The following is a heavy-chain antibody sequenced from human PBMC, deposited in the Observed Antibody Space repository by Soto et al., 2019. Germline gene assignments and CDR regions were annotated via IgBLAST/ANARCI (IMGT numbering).Heavy chain of an antibody. CDR2: IDPKSGGT. CDR3: ARGDSTDCSNGVCSFFYNHDMDV. D-gene: IGHD2-8*01. J-gene: IGHJ6*02. V-gene: IGHV1-2*04. CDR1: GYSFTDYH. Sequence: ASVKVSCKASGYSFTDYHIHWVRQAPGQGLEWLGRIDPKSGGTSTAQKFQGWVTMTTDTSISTASMELTRLTSDDTAIYYCARGDSTDCSNGVCSFFYNHDMDVWGQGTTVTVSS.